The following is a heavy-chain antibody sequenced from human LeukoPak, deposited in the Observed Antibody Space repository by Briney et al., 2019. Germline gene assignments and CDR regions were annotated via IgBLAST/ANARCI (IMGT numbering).Heavy chain of an antibody. CDR2: ISGSGGIT. Sequence: GGSLRLSCAASEFTFSSYAMTWVRQAPGKGLEWVSTISGSGGITYYADSVKGRFTISRDNSKSTLYLQMNSLRAEDMAVYYCARSPDYDILTGYRSRDYYYGMDVWGQGTTVTVSS. V-gene: IGHV3-23*01. CDR1: EFTFSSYA. D-gene: IGHD3-9*01. CDR3: ARSPDYDILTGYRSRDYYYGMDV. J-gene: IGHJ6*02.